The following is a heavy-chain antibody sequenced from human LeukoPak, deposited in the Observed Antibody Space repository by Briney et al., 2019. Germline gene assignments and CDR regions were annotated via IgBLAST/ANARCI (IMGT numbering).Heavy chain of an antibody. D-gene: IGHD3-10*01. J-gene: IGHJ4*02. V-gene: IGHV3-30*02. Sequence: GGSLRLSCAASGFTFSSYGMHWVRQAPGKGLEWAAFIRYDGSNKYYADSVKGRFAISRDNSKNTLYLQMNSLRTEDTALYYCAKGPTIPPHYSAARNYFETKAHFDYWGQGTLVTVSS. CDR2: IRYDGSNK. CDR3: AKGPTIPPHYSAARNYFETKAHFDY. CDR1: GFTFSSYG.